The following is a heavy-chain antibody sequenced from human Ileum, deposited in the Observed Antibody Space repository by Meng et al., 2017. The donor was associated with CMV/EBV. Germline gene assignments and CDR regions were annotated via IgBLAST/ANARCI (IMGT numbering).Heavy chain of an antibody. D-gene: IGHD3-10*01. J-gene: IGHJ4*02. CDR2: INYSEST. CDR3: ARRVGSGKYYFDY. CDR1: GGSLTGYY. Sequence: GGSLTGYYCSWIRQTPGKGLEWIGEINYSESTNYNPKPSLSSRVTISVDTFKNQCSLKLRSVTAADTAVYYCARRVGSGKYYFDYWSQGVLVTVSS. V-gene: IGHV4-34*01.